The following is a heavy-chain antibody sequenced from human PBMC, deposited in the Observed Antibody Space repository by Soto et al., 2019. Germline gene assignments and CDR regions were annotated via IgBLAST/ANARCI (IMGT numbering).Heavy chain of an antibody. J-gene: IGHJ4*02. Sequence: QVQLVESGGGVVQPGRSLRLSCAASGFTFSSYGMHWVRQAPGKGLEWVAVISYDGSNKYYADSVKGRFTISRDNSKNTLYLQMISLRAEDTAVYYCAKSPGYSYGSNYWCQGTLVTVSS. CDR3: AKSPGYSYGSNY. D-gene: IGHD5-18*01. V-gene: IGHV3-30*18. CDR2: ISYDGSNK. CDR1: GFTFSSYG.